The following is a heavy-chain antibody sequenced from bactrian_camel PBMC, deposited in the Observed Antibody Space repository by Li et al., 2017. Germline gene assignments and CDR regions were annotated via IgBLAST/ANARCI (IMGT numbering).Heavy chain of an antibody. D-gene: IGHD5*01. CDR2: IGSDGRT. CDR1: GLSISTYC. J-gene: IGHJ4*01. Sequence: HVQLVESGGGLVQAGGSLRLSCTVSGLSISTYCLGWFRQTPGKEREGVAFIGSDGRTTYVNSVKGRFTISKDNAKNTLYLQLNNLKTEDTALYFCARQTLGRKDWQPTLWYGKFDYWGQGTQVTVS. V-gene: IGHV3S63*01. CDR3: ARQTLGRKDWQPTLWYGKFDY.